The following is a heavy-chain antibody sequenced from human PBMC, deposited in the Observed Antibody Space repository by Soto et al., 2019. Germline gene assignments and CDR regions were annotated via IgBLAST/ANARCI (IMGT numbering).Heavy chain of an antibody. V-gene: IGHV4-34*01. CDR2: INHSGST. CDR3: ATSHYDILTGYSDY. J-gene: IGHJ4*02. Sequence: PSETPSLTFAVYDGSFSGYYWSWIRQPPGKGLEWIGEINHSGSTNYNPSLKSRVTISVDTSKNQFSLKLSSVTAADTAVYYCATSHYDILTGYSDYWGQGSLVTVSS. D-gene: IGHD3-9*01. CDR1: DGSFSGYY.